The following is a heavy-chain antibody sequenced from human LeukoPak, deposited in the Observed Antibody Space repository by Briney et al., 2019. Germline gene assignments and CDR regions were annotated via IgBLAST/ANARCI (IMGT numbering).Heavy chain of an antibody. CDR3: ARSRREDHNGNWFDP. J-gene: IGHJ5*02. CDR1: GGSISSGGYY. V-gene: IGHV4-31*03. Sequence: PSETLSLTCTVSGGSISSGGYYWSWIRQHPGKGLEWIGYIYYSGSTYYNPSLKSRVTISVDTSKNQFSLKLSSVTAADTAVYYCARSRREDHNGNWFDPWGQGTLVTVSS. D-gene: IGHD1-1*01. CDR2: IYYSGST.